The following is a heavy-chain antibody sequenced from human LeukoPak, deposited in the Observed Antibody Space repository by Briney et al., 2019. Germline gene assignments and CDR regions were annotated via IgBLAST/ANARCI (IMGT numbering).Heavy chain of an antibody. CDR2: IIPIFGTA. J-gene: IGHJ6*02. CDR1: GGTFSSYA. Sequence: GASVTVSCTASGGTFSSYAISWVRQAPGQGLEWMGGIIPIFGTANYAQKFQGRVTITADESTSTAYMELSSLRSEDTAVYYCARAHTMPPYYYYYGTDVWGQGTTVTVSS. D-gene: IGHD2-2*01. CDR3: ARAHTMPPYYYYYGTDV. V-gene: IGHV1-69*01.